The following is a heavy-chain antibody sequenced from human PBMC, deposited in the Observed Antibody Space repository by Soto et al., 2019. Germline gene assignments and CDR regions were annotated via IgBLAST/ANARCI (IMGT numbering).Heavy chain of an antibody. CDR1: GVSISSGGYY. J-gene: IGHJ5*02. D-gene: IGHD3-22*01. Sequence: SETLSLTCTVSGVSISSGGYYWSWIRQHPGKGLEWIGYIYYSGSTYDNPSLKSRVTISVDTSKNQFSLKLSSVTAAETDVYYCARAKDYYDSSGYYNWFDPWGQGTQVTVSS. CDR2: IYYSGST. V-gene: IGHV4-31*03. CDR3: ARAKDYYDSSGYYNWFDP.